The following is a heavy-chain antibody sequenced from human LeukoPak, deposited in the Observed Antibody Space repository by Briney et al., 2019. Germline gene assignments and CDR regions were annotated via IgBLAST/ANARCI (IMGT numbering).Heavy chain of an antibody. J-gene: IGHJ6*02. CDR2: IYYSGTT. V-gene: IGHV4-31*03. CDR1: GGSISSGAYY. Sequence: PSETLSLTCTVSGGSISSGAYYWSWLRQHPGKGLEWIGFIYYSGTTYDNPSLKSRLSISVDTSKNQFSLKLTSVTAADTAVYYCASDFVGSNYYGVDVWGQGTTVTVSS. D-gene: IGHD6-6*01. CDR3: ASDFVGSNYYGVDV.